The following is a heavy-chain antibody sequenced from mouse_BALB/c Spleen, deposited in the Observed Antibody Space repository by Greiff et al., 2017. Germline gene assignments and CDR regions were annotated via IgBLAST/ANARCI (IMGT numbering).Heavy chain of an antibody. CDR2: ISSGGGST. Sequence: DVQLVESGGGLVKPGGSLKLSCAASGFAFSSYDMSWVRQTPERRLEWVAYISSGGGSTYYPDTVKGRFTISRDNAKNTLYLQMSSLKSEDTAMYYCGRDDGYYVAMDYWGQGTSVTVSS. V-gene: IGHV5-12-1*01. J-gene: IGHJ4*01. CDR3: GRDDGYYVAMDY. D-gene: IGHD2-3*01. CDR1: GFAFSSYD.